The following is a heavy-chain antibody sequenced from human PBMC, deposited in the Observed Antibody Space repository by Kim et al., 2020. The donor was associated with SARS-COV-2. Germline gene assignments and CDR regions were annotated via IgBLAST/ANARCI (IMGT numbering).Heavy chain of an antibody. CDR1: GFTFGTYG. CDR3: ANPRGGVTDF. J-gene: IGHJ4*02. CDR2: ITGSGGTT. D-gene: IGHD2-21*02. V-gene: IGHV3-23*01. Sequence: GGSLRLSCAASGFTFGTYGMSWVRQAAGKGLEWVSGITGSGGTTSYADSVKGRFTISRDNSKNTLYLQMNSLRAEDTAVYYCANPRGGVTDFWGQGTLVTVSS.